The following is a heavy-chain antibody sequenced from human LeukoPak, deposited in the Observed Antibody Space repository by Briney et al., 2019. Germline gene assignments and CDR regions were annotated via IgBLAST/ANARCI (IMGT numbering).Heavy chain of an antibody. V-gene: IGHV1-18*01. Sequence: ASMKVSCKASGYTFTSYGISWVRQAPGQGLEWMGWISAYNGNTNYAQKLQGRVTMTTDTSTSTAYMELRSLRSDDTAVYYCARVDSSGTLLGFDYWGQGTLVTVSS. CDR2: ISAYNGNT. D-gene: IGHD6-19*01. J-gene: IGHJ4*02. CDR3: ARVDSSGTLLGFDY. CDR1: GYTFTSYG.